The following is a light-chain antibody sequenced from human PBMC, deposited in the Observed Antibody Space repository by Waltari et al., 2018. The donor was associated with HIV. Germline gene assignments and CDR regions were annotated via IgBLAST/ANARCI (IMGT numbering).Light chain of an antibody. CDR1: KIVSNSSNDKNY. J-gene: IGKJ3*01. V-gene: IGKV4-1*01. Sequence: DTVLPNPPTPLVFPLAGRPTTNSKPAKIVSNSSNDKNYLAWYQQKPGQPPSLLIYWASTRESGVPDRFSGSGSGTDFTLTISSLQAEDVAVYYCQQYYSTPPNFGPGTKVDIK. CDR2: WAS. CDR3: QQYYSTPPN.